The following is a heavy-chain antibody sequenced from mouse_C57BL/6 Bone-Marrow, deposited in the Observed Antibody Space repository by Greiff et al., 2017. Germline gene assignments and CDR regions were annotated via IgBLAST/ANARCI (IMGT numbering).Heavy chain of an antibody. Sequence: EVQLVESGGGLVQPGGSLKLSCAASGFTFSDYGMAWVRQAPRKGPEWVAFISNLAYSIYYADTVTGRFTISRENAKNTLYLEMSSLRSEDTAMYYCARSPYYYALDYWGQGTSVTVSS. CDR2: ISNLAYSI. CDR1: GFTFSDYG. J-gene: IGHJ4*01. V-gene: IGHV5-15*01. CDR3: ARSPYYYALDY.